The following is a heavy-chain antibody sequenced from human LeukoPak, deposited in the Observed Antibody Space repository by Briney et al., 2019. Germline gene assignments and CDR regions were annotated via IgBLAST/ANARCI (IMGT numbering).Heavy chain of an antibody. Sequence: SETLSLTCAVYGGSFSGYYWSWIRQPPGKGLEWIGEINHSGSTNYNPSLKSRVTISVDTSKNQFSLKLGSVTAADTAVYYCARVIDYGDYLNWFDPWGQGTLVTVSS. V-gene: IGHV4-34*01. J-gene: IGHJ5*02. CDR3: ARVIDYGDYLNWFDP. CDR1: GGSFSGYY. CDR2: INHSGST. D-gene: IGHD4-17*01.